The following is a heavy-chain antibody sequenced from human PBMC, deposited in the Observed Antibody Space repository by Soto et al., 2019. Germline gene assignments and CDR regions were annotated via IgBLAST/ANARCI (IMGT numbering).Heavy chain of an antibody. V-gene: IGHV4-59*01. J-gene: IGHJ5*02. CDR3: ARATRLRFLEWLPVGYNWFDP. Sequence: LSLTCTVSGGSISSYYWSWIRQPPGKGLEWIGYIYYSGSTNYNPSLKSRVTISVDTSKNQFSLKLSSVAAADTAVYYCARATRLRFLEWLPVGYNWFDPWGQGTLVTVSS. CDR1: GGSISSYY. D-gene: IGHD3-3*01. CDR2: IYYSGST.